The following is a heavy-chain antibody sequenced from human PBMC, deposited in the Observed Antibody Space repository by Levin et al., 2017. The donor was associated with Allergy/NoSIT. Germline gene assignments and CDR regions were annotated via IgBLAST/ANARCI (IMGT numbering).Heavy chain of an antibody. D-gene: IGHD3-10*01. J-gene: IGHJ5*02. V-gene: IGHV4-31*03. CDR1: GGSISSGGYY. CDR3: ARVLAVRGVIIMGWFDP. CDR2: IYYSGST. Sequence: SETLSLTCTVSGGSISSGGYYWSWIRQHPGTGLEWIGYIYYSGSTYYNPSLKSRVTISVDTSKNQFSLKLSSVTAADTAVYYCARVLAVRGVIIMGWFDPWGQGTLVTVSS.